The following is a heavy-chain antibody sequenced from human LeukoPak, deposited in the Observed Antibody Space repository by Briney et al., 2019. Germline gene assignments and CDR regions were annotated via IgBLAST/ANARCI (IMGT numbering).Heavy chain of an antibody. J-gene: IGHJ4*02. CDR3: ARDSGYFDWLLPFDY. D-gene: IGHD3-9*01. CDR1: GFTFSSYE. V-gene: IGHV3-48*03. CDR2: ISSSGSTI. Sequence: GGSLRLSCAASGFTFSSYEMNWVRQAPGKGLEWVSYISSSGSTIYCADSVKGRFTISRDNAKNSLYLQMNSLRAEDTAVYYCARDSGYFDWLLPFDYWGQGTLVTVSS.